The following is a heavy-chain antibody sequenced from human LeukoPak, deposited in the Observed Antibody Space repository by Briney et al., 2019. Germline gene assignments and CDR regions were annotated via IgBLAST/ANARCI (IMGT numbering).Heavy chain of an antibody. D-gene: IGHD3-16*01. J-gene: IGHJ4*02. V-gene: IGHV4-30-2*01. CDR3: ARVQGGYFDY. CDR2: IYHSGST. CDR1: GGSISSGGYY. Sequence: SQTLSLTCTVSGGSISSGGYYWSWIRQPPGKGLEWIGYIYHSGSTYYNPSLKSRVTISVDTSKNQFSLKLSSVTAADTAVYYCARVQGGYFDYWGQGTLVTVSS.